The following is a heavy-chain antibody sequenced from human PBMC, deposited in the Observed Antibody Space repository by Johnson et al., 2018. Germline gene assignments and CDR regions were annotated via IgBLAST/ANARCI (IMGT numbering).Heavy chain of an antibody. J-gene: IGHJ6*03. CDR1: GFTLSDYY. D-gene: IGHD4-23*01. Sequence: QVQLQESGGGLVKPGGSLRLSCAASGFTLSDYYMSWIRQAPGKGLEWVSYISASGTGIYYTDSVKGRFTMSRDNAKNSQYLQMDSLRADDTAVYYCAIAHVRSNSCCYYYMDVLGEGTTVTVSS. CDR2: ISASGTGI. CDR3: AIAHVRSNSCCYYYMDV. V-gene: IGHV3-11*04.